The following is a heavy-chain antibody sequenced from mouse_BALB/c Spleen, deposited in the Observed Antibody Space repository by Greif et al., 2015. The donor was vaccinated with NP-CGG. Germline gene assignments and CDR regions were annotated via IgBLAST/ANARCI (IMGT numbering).Heavy chain of an antibody. Sequence: EVKLMESGPELMKPGASVKISCKASGYSFTSYYMHWVKQSHGKSLEWIGYIDPFNGGTSYNQKFKGKATLTVDKSSSTAYMHLSSLTSEDSAVYYCARKVRWYFDVWGAGTTVTVSS. D-gene: IGHD2-14*01. CDR2: IDPFNGGT. J-gene: IGHJ1*01. V-gene: IGHV1S135*01. CDR3: ARKVRWYFDV. CDR1: GYSFTSYY.